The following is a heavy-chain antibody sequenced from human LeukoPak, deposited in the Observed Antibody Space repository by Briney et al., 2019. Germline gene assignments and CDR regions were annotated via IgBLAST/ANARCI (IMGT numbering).Heavy chain of an antibody. CDR2: ISAYNGNT. D-gene: IGHD3-3*01. V-gene: IGHV1-18*01. Sequence: GASVNVSCKASGYTFTSYGISWVRQAPGQGLEWMGWISAYNGNTNYAQKLQGRVTMTTDTSTSTAYMELRSLRSDDTAVYYCARSAYDFWSGYAGGNYYYYGMDVWGQGTTVTVSS. CDR3: ARSAYDFWSGYAGGNYYYYGMDV. CDR1: GYTFTSYG. J-gene: IGHJ6*02.